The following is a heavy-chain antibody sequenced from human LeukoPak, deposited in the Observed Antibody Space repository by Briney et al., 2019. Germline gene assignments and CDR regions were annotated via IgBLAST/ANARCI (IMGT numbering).Heavy chain of an antibody. CDR1: GFTFSRYA. D-gene: IGHD2-8*01. V-gene: IGHV3-23*01. CDR3: AKDFGDCSNGVCYGKPFDY. Sequence: PGGSLRLSCAASGFTFSRYAMSWARQAPGKGLDWVSGISGSGDTTYYADPVKGRFTISRDNSKNTLYLQMNSLRAEDTAVYYCAKDFGDCSNGVCYGKPFDYWGQGTLVTASS. J-gene: IGHJ4*02. CDR2: ISGSGDTT.